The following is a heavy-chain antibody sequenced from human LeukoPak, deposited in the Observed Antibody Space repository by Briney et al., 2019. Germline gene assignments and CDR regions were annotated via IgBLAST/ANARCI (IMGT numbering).Heavy chain of an antibody. CDR2: ISSSSSTI. CDR3: AKDTGYSSSWYIDY. Sequence: GGSLRLSCAASGFTFSSYSMNWVRQAPGKGLEWVSCISSSSSTIYYADSVKGRFTISRDNSKNTLYLQMNSLRAEDTAVYYCAKDTGYSSSWYIDYWGQGTLVTVSS. J-gene: IGHJ4*02. D-gene: IGHD6-13*01. V-gene: IGHV3-48*01. CDR1: GFTFSSYS.